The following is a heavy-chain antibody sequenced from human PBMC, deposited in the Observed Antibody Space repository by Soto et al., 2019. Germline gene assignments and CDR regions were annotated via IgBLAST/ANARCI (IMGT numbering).Heavy chain of an antibody. CDR3: ARRGYCTNGVCYYGMDV. CDR2: IYYSGST. J-gene: IGHJ6*02. D-gene: IGHD2-8*01. Sequence: SETLSLTCTVSGGSIISYYWSWILQPPWKGLEWIGYIYYSGSTNYNPSLKSRVTISVDTSKNQFSLKLSSVTAADTAVYYCARRGYCTNGVCYYGMDVWGQGTTVTVSS. CDR1: GGSIISYY. V-gene: IGHV4-59*12.